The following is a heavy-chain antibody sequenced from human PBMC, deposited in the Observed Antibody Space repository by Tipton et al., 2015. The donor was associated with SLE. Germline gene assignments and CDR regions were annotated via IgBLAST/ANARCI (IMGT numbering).Heavy chain of an antibody. CDR3: AKDREDRHCYDNSGYSD. J-gene: IGHJ4*02. V-gene: IGHV4-34*01. Sequence: TLSLTCTVYGGSLSGYWWSWIRQSPGKGLEWIGEIYPTGRTDYNPSLMSRVTISVDTSQHQFSLRLTSVTNADPDVYYCAKDREDRHCYDNSGYSDWGQGTIGTVSS. CDR1: GGSLSGYW. D-gene: IGHD3-22*01. CDR2: IYPTGRT.